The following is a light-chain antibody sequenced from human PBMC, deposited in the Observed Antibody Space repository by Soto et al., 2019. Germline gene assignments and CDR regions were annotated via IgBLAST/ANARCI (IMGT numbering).Light chain of an antibody. CDR1: SSNIGGNT. CDR2: SNN. Sequence: QPVLTQPPSAYGTPGQRVTISCSGSSSNIGGNTVNWYQQLPGTAPRVLIYSNNQRPSGVPDRFAGSKSGTSASLANSGLQSEDEADYYCASWDDSLNALVFCGGTKLTVL. V-gene: IGLV1-44*01. CDR3: ASWDDSLNALV. J-gene: IGLJ2*01.